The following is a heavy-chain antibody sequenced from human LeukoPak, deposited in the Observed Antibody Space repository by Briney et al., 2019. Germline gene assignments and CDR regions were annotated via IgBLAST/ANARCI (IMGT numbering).Heavy chain of an antibody. CDR2: ISISGDIT. CDR3: ANEEVPNDY. J-gene: IGHJ4*02. CDR1: GFTFSSHA. V-gene: IGHV3-23*01. D-gene: IGHD4/OR15-4a*01. Sequence: PGGSLRLSCAVSGFTFSSHAMTWVRQAPGKGLEWVSGISISGDITYYADSVQGRFIISRDNSKNTVYLQMNSLRVEDTAIYYCANEEVPNDYWGQGTLVPVSS.